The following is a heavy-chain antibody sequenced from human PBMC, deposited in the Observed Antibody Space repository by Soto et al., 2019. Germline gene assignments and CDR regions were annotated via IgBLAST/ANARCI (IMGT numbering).Heavy chain of an antibody. J-gene: IGHJ4*02. V-gene: IGHV3-72*01. CDR1: GFTLSDHY. CDR3: ARAATPDSTGYDY. Sequence: EVQLVESGGGLVQPGGSLRLSCAASGFTLSDHYLDWVRQAPGKGLEWVGRSRNRVKSFTTAYAASVRGRFTFSRDDSTNSLDLQMNILKTDDTAVYYCARAATPDSTGYDYWGQGTLVTVSS. D-gene: IGHD1-26*01. CDR2: SRNRVKSFTT.